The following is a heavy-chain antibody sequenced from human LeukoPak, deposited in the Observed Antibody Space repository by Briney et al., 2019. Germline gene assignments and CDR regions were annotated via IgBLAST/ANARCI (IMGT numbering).Heavy chain of an antibody. D-gene: IGHD5-24*01. V-gene: IGHV4-59*01. Sequence: SETLSLTCTVSGGSISSYYWSWIRQPPGKGPEWIGHIYYSGSTNYNPSLKSRVTISVDTSKNQFSLKLSSVTAADTAVYYCARGSRDGYNWDYWGQGTLVTVSS. CDR2: IYYSGST. CDR3: ARGSRDGYNWDY. CDR1: GGSISSYY. J-gene: IGHJ4*02.